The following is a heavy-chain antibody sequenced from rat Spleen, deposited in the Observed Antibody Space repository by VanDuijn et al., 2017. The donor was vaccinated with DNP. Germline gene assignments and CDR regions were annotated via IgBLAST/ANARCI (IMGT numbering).Heavy chain of an antibody. V-gene: IGHV5-7*01. Sequence: EVQLVESGGGLVQPGRSLKLSCAASGFTFSDYNMAWVRQAPKKGLEWVAYISYDGGSTNYGDSVKGRFTISRDNANRTLYLQMDSLRSEDTATYYCATSPGPNWFAYWGQGTLVTVSS. D-gene: IGHD1-4*01. CDR3: ATSPGPNWFAY. J-gene: IGHJ3*01. CDR1: GFTFSDYN. CDR2: ISYDGGST.